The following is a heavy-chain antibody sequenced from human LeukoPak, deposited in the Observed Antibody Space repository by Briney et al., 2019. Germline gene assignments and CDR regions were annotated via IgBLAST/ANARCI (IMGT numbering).Heavy chain of an antibody. CDR3: ARVNPYYDSSGYYYVDYFDY. D-gene: IGHD3-22*01. CDR2: INPSGGST. V-gene: IGHV1-46*01. Sequence: ASVKVSCKASEYTFTSYYMYWVRQAPGQGLEWMGIINPSGGSTSYAQKFQGRVTMTRDTSTSTVYMELSSLRSEDTAVYYCARVNPYYDSSGYYYVDYFDYWGQGTLVTVSS. CDR1: EYTFTSYY. J-gene: IGHJ4*02.